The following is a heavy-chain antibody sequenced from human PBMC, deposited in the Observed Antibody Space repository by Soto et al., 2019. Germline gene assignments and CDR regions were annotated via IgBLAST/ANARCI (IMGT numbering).Heavy chain of an antibody. V-gene: IGHV3-33*01. CDR2: IWYDGSNK. Sequence: PGRALRLSCAASVFTFSSYGMHWVRQSPGKGLEWVAVIWYDGSNKYYADSVKGRFTISRYNSKNTLYLQMNSLRAEDTAVYYCARRRGPFWSGYYSLDYWGQGTLVTVSS. CDR3: ARRRGPFWSGYYSLDY. J-gene: IGHJ4*02. CDR1: VFTFSSYG. D-gene: IGHD3-3*01.